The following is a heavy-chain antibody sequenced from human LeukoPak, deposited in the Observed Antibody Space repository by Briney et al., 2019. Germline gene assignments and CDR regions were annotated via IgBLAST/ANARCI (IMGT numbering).Heavy chain of an antibody. Sequence: GGSLRLSCAASGFTFSSYWMSWVRQAPGKELEWVAKVKQDGVGKNYVDSVKGRFTISRDNTNNLLYLQMNSLRDEDTAVYYCAKYLGGNFDYWGQGTLVSLSS. CDR3: AKYLGGNFDY. D-gene: IGHD3-16*01. V-gene: IGHV3-7*05. CDR1: GFTFSSYW. J-gene: IGHJ4*02. CDR2: VKQDGVGK.